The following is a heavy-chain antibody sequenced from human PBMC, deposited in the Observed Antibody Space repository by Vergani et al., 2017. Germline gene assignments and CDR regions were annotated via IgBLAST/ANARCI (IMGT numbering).Heavy chain of an antibody. J-gene: IGHJ6*03. V-gene: IGHV4-34*01. Sequence: QVQLQQWGAGLLKPSETLSLTCAVYGGSFSGYYWSWIRQPPGKGLEWIGEINHSGSTNYNPSLKSRVTISVDTSKNQFSLKLSSVTAADTAVYYCARVQELYDFWSGYRVRYYDYMDFWGKGTTVTVSS. CDR2: INHSGST. D-gene: IGHD3-3*01. CDR1: GGSFSGYY. CDR3: ARVQELYDFWSGYRVRYYDYMDF.